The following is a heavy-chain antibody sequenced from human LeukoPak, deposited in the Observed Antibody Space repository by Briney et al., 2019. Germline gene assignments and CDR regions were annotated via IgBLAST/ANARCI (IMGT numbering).Heavy chain of an antibody. V-gene: IGHV3-33*01. D-gene: IGHD6-13*01. CDR1: GFTFSSYG. CDR2: IGYDGSNK. Sequence: GGSLRLSCAASGFTFSSYGMHWVRQAPGKGLEWVAVIGYDGSNKYYADSVKGRFTISRDNSKNTLYLQMNSLRAEDTAVYYCARGDSSSWPMTRNYFDYWGQGTLVTVSS. J-gene: IGHJ4*02. CDR3: ARGDSSSWPMTRNYFDY.